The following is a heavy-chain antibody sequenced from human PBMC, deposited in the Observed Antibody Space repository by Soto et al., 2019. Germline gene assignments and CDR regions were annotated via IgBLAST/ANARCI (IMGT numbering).Heavy chain of an antibody. CDR1: GGSISSGGYY. V-gene: IGHV4-31*03. J-gene: IGHJ5*02. CDR3: ARDLGVAIAARPGGWFDP. CDR2: IYYSGST. D-gene: IGHD6-6*01. Sequence: QVQLQETGPGLVKPSQTLSLTCTVSGGSISSGGYYWSWIRQHPGKGLEWIGYIYYSGSTYHNPSLKSRVTISVDTSKNQFSLKLTSVTAAATAVYYCARDLGVAIAARPGGWFDPWGQGTLVTVSS.